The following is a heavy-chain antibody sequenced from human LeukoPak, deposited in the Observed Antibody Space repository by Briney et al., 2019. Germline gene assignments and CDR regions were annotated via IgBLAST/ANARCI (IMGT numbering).Heavy chain of an antibody. J-gene: IGHJ6*02. CDR1: GFTFSDFW. CDR2: INSGGTVT. V-gene: IGHV3-74*01. CDR3: ATIAPGAAYYYGMDV. Sequence: PGGSLRLSCAASGFTFSDFWMHWVRQAPGKGLVWVSRINSGGTVTNYADSVKGRLTISRDNSKNTLFLQMNSLRAEDTAVYYCATIAPGAAYYYGMDVWGQGTTVTVSS. D-gene: IGHD6-13*01.